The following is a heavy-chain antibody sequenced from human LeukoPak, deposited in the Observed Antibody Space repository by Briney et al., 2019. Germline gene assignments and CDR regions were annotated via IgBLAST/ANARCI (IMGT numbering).Heavy chain of an antibody. J-gene: IGHJ4*02. CDR2: INSDGSST. CDR3: AINLRGGYRYGHGDY. Sequence: GGSLRLSCAASGFTFSSYWMHWVRQAPGKGLVWVSRINSDGSSTSYADSVKGRFTISRDNAKNTLYLQMHSLRAEDTAVYYCAINLRGGYRYGHGDYWGQGTLVTVSS. V-gene: IGHV3-74*01. D-gene: IGHD5-18*01. CDR1: GFTFSSYW.